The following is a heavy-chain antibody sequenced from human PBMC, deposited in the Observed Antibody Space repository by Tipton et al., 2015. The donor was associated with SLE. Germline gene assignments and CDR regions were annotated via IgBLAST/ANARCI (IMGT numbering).Heavy chain of an antibody. V-gene: IGHV4-61*02. Sequence: TLSLTCTVSGDSMNSGVYYWSWLRQPAGKGLEWIGRIFSSGNTIYNPSLKSRVTISEDTPKNQFSLRLSSVTAADTAVYYCARGGISYCGGDCHGSFDYWGQGSLVTVSS. D-gene: IGHD2-21*01. J-gene: IGHJ4*02. CDR3: ARGGISYCGGDCHGSFDY. CDR1: GDSMNSGVYY. CDR2: IFSSGNT.